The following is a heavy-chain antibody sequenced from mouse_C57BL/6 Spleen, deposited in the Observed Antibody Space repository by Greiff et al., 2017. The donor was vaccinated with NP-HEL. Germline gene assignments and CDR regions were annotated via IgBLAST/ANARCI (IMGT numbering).Heavy chain of an antibody. D-gene: IGHD1-1*01. CDR3: ARAPYYGSSSYAMDY. CDR2: ISDGGSYT. V-gene: IGHV5-4*01. J-gene: IGHJ4*01. CDR1: GFTFSSYA. Sequence: EVQGVESGGGLVKPGGSLKLSCAASGFTFSSYAMSWVRQTPEKRLEWVATISDGGSYTYYPDNVKGRFTISRDNAKNNLYLQMSHLKSEDTAMYYCARAPYYGSSSYAMDYWGQGTSVTVSS.